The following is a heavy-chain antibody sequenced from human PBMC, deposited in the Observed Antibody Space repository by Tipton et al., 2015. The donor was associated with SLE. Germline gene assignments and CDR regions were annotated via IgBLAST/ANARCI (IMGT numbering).Heavy chain of an antibody. CDR2: MYSGGSA. V-gene: IGHV4-59*01. J-gene: IGHJ4*02. Sequence: TLSLTCTVSGASMRSSYWNWIRQPPGKGLEWIASMYSGGSANYNPSLKTRVNISVDTSRNQLSLRLSSVTAADTAMYYCAREQDHGGGFDYWGQGTLVTVSS. CDR3: AREQDHGGGFDY. D-gene: IGHD3-16*01. CDR1: GASMRSSY.